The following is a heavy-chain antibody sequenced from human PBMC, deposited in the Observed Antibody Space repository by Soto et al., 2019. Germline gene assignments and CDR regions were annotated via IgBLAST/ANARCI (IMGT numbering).Heavy chain of an antibody. D-gene: IGHD3-16*02. V-gene: IGHV3-23*01. J-gene: IGHJ4*02. CDR3: AKDLGFLSTFDY. CDR1: GFTFSSYA. Sequence: HGGSLRLSCAASGFTFSSYAMSWVRQAPGKGLEWVSAISGSGGSTYYADSVKGRFTISRDNSKNTLYLQMNSLRAEDTAVYYCAKDLGFLSTFDYWGQGTLVTVSS. CDR2: ISGSGGST.